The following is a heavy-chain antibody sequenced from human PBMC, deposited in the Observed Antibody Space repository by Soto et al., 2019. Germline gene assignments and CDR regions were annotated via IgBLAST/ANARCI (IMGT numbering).Heavy chain of an antibody. Sequence: GGSLRLSCAASGFTFSSYAMSWVRQAPGKGLEWVSAISGSGGSTYYADSVKGRFTISRDNSKNTLYLQMNSLRAEDTAVYYCAKAITMIVVVITSSGNCMDVWGQGTTVTVSS. J-gene: IGHJ6*02. D-gene: IGHD3-22*01. V-gene: IGHV3-23*01. CDR3: AKAITMIVVVITSSGNCMDV. CDR2: ISGSGGST. CDR1: GFTFSSYA.